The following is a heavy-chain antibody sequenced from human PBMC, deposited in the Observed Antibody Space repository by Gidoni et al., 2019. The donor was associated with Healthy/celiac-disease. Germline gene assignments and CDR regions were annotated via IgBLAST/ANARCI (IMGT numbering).Heavy chain of an antibody. Sequence: QVQLVQSGAEVKKPGSSVKVSCKASGGTFSSYAISWVRQAPGQGLEWMGGIIPIFGTANYAQKFQGRVTITADESTSTAYMELSSLRSEDTAVYYCARDHYVDTAMVGDWYFDLWGRGTLVTVSS. V-gene: IGHV1-69*01. CDR1: GGTFSSYA. CDR3: ARDHYVDTAMVGDWYFDL. D-gene: IGHD5-18*01. J-gene: IGHJ2*01. CDR2: IIPIFGTA.